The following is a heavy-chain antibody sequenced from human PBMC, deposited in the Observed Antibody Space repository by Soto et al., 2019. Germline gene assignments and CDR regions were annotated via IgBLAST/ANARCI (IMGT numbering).Heavy chain of an antibody. D-gene: IGHD2-21*02. V-gene: IGHV3-23*01. J-gene: IGHJ5*02. CDR1: GFTFHNYA. CDR2: ISGSGDRT. Sequence: QPGGSLRLSCAASGFTFHNYAMSWVRQAPGKGLEWVSTISGSGDRTYYADSVKGRFTISRDNSKNTLYLQMDSLRAEDTAVYYCAKDRRQIVVVTAIVDWFDPWGQGTMVTVSS. CDR3: AKDRRQIVVVTAIVDWFDP.